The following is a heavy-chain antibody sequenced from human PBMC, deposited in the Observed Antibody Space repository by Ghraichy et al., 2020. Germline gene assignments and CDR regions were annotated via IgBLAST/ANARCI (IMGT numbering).Heavy chain of an antibody. V-gene: IGHV4-59*08. J-gene: IGHJ4*02. D-gene: IGHD6-13*01. Sequence: SETLSLTCTVSGGSISSYYWSWIRQPPGKGLEWIGYIYYSGSTNYNPSLKSRVTISVDTSKNQFSLKLSSVTAADTAVYYCARHKRVAAAGSFDYWGQGTLVTVSS. CDR3: ARHKRVAAAGSFDY. CDR2: IYYSGST. CDR1: GGSISSYY.